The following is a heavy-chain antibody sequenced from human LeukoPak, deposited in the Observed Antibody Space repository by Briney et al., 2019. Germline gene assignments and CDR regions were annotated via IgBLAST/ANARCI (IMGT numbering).Heavy chain of an antibody. CDR2: IIPIFGTA. D-gene: IGHD6-19*01. CDR1: GGTFSSYA. J-gene: IGHJ4*02. CDR3: ARGSLGTIAVAGTLDY. Sequence: SVKVSCKASGGTFSSYAISWVRQAPGQGLEWMGGIIPIFGTANYAQKFQGRVTITADESTSTAYMELSSLRSEDTAVYYCARGSLGTIAVAGTLDYWGQGILVTVSS. V-gene: IGHV1-69*13.